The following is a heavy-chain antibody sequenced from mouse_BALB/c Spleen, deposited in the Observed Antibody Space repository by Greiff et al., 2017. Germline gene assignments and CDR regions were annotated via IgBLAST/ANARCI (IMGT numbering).Heavy chain of an antibody. CDR2: ISYSGST. CDR3: ASAGPAWFAY. V-gene: IGHV3-2*02. J-gene: IGHJ3*01. Sequence: EVQLKESGPGLVKPSQSLSLTCTVTGYSITSDYAWNWIRQFPGNKLEWMGYISYSGSTSYNPSLKSRISITRDTSKNQFFLQLNSVTTEDTATYYCASAGPAWFAYWGQGTLVTVSA. CDR1: GYSITSDYA.